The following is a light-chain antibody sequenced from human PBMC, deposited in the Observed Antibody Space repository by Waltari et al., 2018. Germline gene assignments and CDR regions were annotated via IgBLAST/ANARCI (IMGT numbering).Light chain of an antibody. CDR1: ICDVGDYKY. CDR2: DVS. Sequence: QSALTQPASVSGSPGQSITISCTGTICDVGDYKYVYWYQQHPGKAPKLMIYDVSHRPSEVSNRFSGSKSGNTASLTISGLQAEDEADYYCSSYISSTTLVFGGGTKLTVL. CDR3: SSYISSTTLV. J-gene: IGLJ2*01. V-gene: IGLV2-14*03.